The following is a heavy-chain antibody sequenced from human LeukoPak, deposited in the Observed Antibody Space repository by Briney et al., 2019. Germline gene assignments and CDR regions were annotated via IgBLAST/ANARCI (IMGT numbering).Heavy chain of an antibody. D-gene: IGHD3-16*01. CDR2: INQDGSGK. Sequence: GGSLRLSCAASGFTFSTYWMSWVRQAPGKGLEWVANINQDGSGKDYVDSLKGRFTISRDNTKNSLYLQMNSLRVKDTAVYFCARFVDQSTYYFDSWGQGTLVIVSS. J-gene: IGHJ4*02. CDR1: GFTFSTYW. CDR3: ARFVDQSTYYFDS. V-gene: IGHV3-7*01.